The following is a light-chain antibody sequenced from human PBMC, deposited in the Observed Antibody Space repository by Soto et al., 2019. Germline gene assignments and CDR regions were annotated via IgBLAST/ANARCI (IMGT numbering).Light chain of an antibody. CDR2: SNN. CDR3: AAWDDSLSGHVV. Sequence: QSVLTQPPSASGTPGQRVTISCSGSSSNIGSNYVYWYQQLPGTAPKLLIYSNNQRPSGVPDRFSGSKSGTSASLAISGLRSEDEADYYWAAWDDSLSGHVVFGGGTQLTVL. J-gene: IGLJ2*01. V-gene: IGLV1-47*02. CDR1: SSNIGSNY.